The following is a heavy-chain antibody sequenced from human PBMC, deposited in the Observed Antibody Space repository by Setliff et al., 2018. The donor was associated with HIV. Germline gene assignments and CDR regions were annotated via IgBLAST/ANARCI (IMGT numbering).Heavy chain of an antibody. Sequence: GGSLRLSCAASGFTFSNSWMHWVRQAPGKGLVWVSRINTDGSSATYADSVKGRFTNSRDNAKNTLYLQMDSLRAEDPAVYYCARGGANPSWFDSWGQGTLVTV. D-gene: IGHD3-16*01. CDR3: ARGGANPSWFDS. V-gene: IGHV3-74*03. CDR2: INTDGSSA. J-gene: IGHJ5*01. CDR1: GFTFSNSW.